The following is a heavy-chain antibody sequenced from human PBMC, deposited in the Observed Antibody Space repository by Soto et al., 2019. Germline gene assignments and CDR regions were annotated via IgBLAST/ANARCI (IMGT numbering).Heavy chain of an antibody. CDR1: GYTFTNHY. CDR3: ARDESCQGVVWWFDA. J-gene: IGHJ5*02. Sequence: QAQLVQSGAEVKKPGASVKLSCKASGYTFTNHYIHWVRQAPGQGLEWMGTITPSGDNTGYAQKFQGRVTMSTDTSTSTVYMELTSLKSEDTAIYYCARDESCQGVVWWFDAWRQGTLATVSS. V-gene: IGHV1-46*03. D-gene: IGHD2-8*02. CDR2: ITPSGDNT.